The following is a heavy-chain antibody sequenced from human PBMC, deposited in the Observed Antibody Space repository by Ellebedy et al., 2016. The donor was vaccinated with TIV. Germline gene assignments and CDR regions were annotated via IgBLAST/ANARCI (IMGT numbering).Heavy chain of an antibody. V-gene: IGHV3-33*01. D-gene: IGHD3-10*01. CDR2: IWYDGSNK. J-gene: IGHJ4*02. CDR3: AREHYLNYFDY. CDR1: GFTFSSYG. Sequence: GESLKISCAASGFTFSSYGMHWVRQAPGKGLEWVAVIWYDGSNKYYADSVKGRFTISRDNSKNTLYLQMNSLRAEDTAVYYCAREHYLNYFDYWGQGTLVTVSS.